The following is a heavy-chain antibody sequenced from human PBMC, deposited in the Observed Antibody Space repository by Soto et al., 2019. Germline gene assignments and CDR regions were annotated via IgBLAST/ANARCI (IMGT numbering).Heavy chain of an antibody. CDR3: AREITMVRGVIEPYYYYVMDV. CDR2: IIPIFGTA. V-gene: IGHV1-69*13. D-gene: IGHD3-10*01. CDR1: GGTFSSYA. J-gene: IGHJ6*02. Sequence: SVKVSCKASGGTFSSYAISWVRQAPGQGLEWMGGIIPIFGTANYAQKFQGRVTITADESTSTAYMELSSLRSEDTAVYYCAREITMVRGVIEPYYYYVMDVWGQGTTVTVSS.